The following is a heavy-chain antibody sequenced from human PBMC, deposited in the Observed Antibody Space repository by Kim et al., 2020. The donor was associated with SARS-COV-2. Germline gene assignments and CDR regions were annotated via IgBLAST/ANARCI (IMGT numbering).Heavy chain of an antibody. Sequence: SETLSLTCAVYGGSFSGYYWSWIRQPPGKGLEWIGEINHSGSTNYNPSLKSRVTISVDTSKNQFSLKLSSVTAADTAVYYCARGKQRAFDYWGQGTLVTV. D-gene: IGHD6-25*01. V-gene: IGHV4-34*01. CDR1: GGSFSGYY. CDR2: INHSGST. CDR3: ARGKQRAFDY. J-gene: IGHJ4*02.